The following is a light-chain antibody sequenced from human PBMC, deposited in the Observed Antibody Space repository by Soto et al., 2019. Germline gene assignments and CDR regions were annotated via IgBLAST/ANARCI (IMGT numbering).Light chain of an antibody. CDR3: QQLNSYPYT. CDR1: QGISSY. J-gene: IGKJ2*01. CDR2: AAS. Sequence: DIQLTQSPSFLSASVGDRVTITCRASQGISSYLAWYQQKPEKAPKLLIYAASTLRSGVPSRFSGSGSGTEFTLTISSLQPEDFATYYCQQLNSYPYTFGQGTKLEIK. V-gene: IGKV1-9*01.